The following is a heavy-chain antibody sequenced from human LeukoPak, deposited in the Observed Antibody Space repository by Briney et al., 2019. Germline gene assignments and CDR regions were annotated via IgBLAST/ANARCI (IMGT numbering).Heavy chain of an antibody. CDR2: IKEEGGEI. CDR1: GFTFSIYW. J-gene: IGHJ3*02. D-gene: IGHD2-21*01. CDR3: ETYSAFDI. Sequence: PGGSLRLSCAASGFTFSIYWMSWVRQAPGKGLEWVASIKEEGGEIHYVDSVKGRFTISRDNAKNSLYLQMNSLRAEDTAVYYCETYSAFDIWGHGTMVTVSS. V-gene: IGHV3-7*02.